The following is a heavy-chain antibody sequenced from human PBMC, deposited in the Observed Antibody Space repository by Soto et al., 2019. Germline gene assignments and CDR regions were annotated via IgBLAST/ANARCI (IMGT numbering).Heavy chain of an antibody. Sequence: EVQLLESGGGLVQPGGSLRLSCAASGFTFSSYSMNWVRQAPGKGLEWVSSISTSSSYIHYADSVKGRFTISRDNAKNSMYLQMNSLRAEDTAVYYCARGGSGRYEDVDYWGQGTLVTVSS. J-gene: IGHJ4*02. D-gene: IGHD6-19*01. CDR1: GFTFSSYS. V-gene: IGHV3-21*01. CDR3: ARGGSGRYEDVDY. CDR2: ISTSSSYI.